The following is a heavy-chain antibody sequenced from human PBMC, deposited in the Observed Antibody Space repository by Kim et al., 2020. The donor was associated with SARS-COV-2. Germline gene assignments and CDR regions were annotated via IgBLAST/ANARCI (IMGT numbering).Heavy chain of an antibody. D-gene: IGHD6-19*01. CDR1: GGSITSINR. J-gene: IGHJ6*02. CDR2: IFHNGNT. Sequence: SETLSLTCDVSGGSITSINRWNWVRQSPGKGLEWIGEIFHNGNTNYNPSLKSRVTMSVDTSKNQFSLRLDSVTAADTAVYFCARAFSVAVDGTSYDVMDVWGPGTTVTVSS. V-gene: IGHV4-4*02. CDR3: ARAFSVAVDGTSYDVMDV.